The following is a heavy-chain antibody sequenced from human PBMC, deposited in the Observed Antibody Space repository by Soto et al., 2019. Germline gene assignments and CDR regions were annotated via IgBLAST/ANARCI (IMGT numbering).Heavy chain of an antibody. Sequence: VQLVESGGGLVKPGGSLRLSCAASGFTFSSYSMNWVRQAPGKGLEWVSSISSSSSYIYYADSVKGRFTISRDNAKNSLYLQMNSLRAEDTAVYYCARDHLGRDGTALSLSRYYYYYGMDVWGQGTTVTVSS. CDR3: ARDHLGRDGTALSLSRYYYYYGMDV. V-gene: IGHV3-21*01. D-gene: IGHD2-21*02. CDR1: GFTFSSYS. CDR2: ISSSSSYI. J-gene: IGHJ6*02.